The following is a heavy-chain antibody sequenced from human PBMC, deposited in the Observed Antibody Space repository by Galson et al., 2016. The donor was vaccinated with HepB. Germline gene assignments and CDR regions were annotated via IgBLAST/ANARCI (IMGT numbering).Heavy chain of an antibody. CDR1: GFTFSSYE. D-gene: IGHD3-3*01. J-gene: IGHJ5*02. Sequence: SLRLSCAASGFTFSSYEMNWVRQAPGKGLEWVANIKQDGSEKYYVDSVKGRFTISRDNAKNSLYLQMNSLRAEDTAVYYCARGESIFAPWGQGTLVTVSS. V-gene: IGHV3-7*01. CDR2: IKQDGSEK. CDR3: ARGESIFAP.